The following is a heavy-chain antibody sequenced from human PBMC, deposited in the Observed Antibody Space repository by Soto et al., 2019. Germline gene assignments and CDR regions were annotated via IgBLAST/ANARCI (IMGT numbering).Heavy chain of an antibody. CDR1: GGSFSGYY. Sequence: SETLSLTCAVYGGSFSGYYWSWIRQPPGKGLEWIGEINHSGSTNYNPSLKSRVTISVDTSKNQFSLKLSSVTAADTAVYYCARVIYDSSGPHAFDIWGQGTMVTVSS. CDR3: ARVIYDSSGPHAFDI. J-gene: IGHJ3*02. V-gene: IGHV4-34*01. D-gene: IGHD3-22*01. CDR2: INHSGST.